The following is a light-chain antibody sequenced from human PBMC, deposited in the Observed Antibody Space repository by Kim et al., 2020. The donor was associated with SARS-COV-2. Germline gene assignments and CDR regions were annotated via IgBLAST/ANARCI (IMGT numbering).Light chain of an antibody. CDR2: EVN. V-gene: IGLV2-8*01. CDR3: SSYEGSSNFV. Sequence: SVTISCTRSSGDVGGNNYVSWYQQHPGKAPKLMFYEVNKRPSGVPDRFSGSKSGNTASLTVSAVQAEDEADYYCSSYEGSSNFVFGAGTKLTVL. J-gene: IGLJ2*01. CDR1: SGDVGGNNY.